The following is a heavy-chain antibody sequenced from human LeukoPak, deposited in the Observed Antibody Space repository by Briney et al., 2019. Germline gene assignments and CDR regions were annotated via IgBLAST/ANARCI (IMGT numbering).Heavy chain of an antibody. CDR1: GFTFDDYG. J-gene: IGHJ4*02. Sequence: PGGSLRLSCAASGFTFDDYGMSWVRQAPGKGLEWVSGINWNGGSTGYADSVKGRFTISRDNAKNSLYLQMNSLRAEDTALYYCAALKTGYDFWSGYWYYFDYWGQGTLVTVSS. CDR3: AALKTGYDFWSGYWYYFDY. CDR2: INWNGGST. V-gene: IGHV3-20*04. D-gene: IGHD3-3*01.